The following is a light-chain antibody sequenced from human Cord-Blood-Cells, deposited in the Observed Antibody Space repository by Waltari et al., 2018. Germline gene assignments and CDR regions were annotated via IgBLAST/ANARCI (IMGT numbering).Light chain of an antibody. CDR1: NIGSKS. CDR3: QVWDSSSDHPVV. CDR2: DDS. V-gene: IGLV3-21*03. Sequence: SYVLTPPPSVSVAPGKTARLTCGGNNIGSKSVPWYQQKPDQAPVLVVYDDSDRPSGIPDRFSGSNSGNTATLTISRVEAGDEADYYCQVWDSSSDHPVVFGGGTKLTVL. J-gene: IGLJ2*01.